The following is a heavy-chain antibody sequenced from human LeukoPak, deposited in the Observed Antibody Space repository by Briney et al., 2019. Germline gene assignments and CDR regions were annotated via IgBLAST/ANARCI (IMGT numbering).Heavy chain of an antibody. CDR3: ARGGRWYFDF. Sequence: PGGSLRLSCAASGFTFSGTWLTWVRKAPGKGLECVANIKEDGSEKHYVDSVKGRFTISRDNAMNSLYLQINSLRVEDTAVYYCARGGRWYFDFWGQGTLVTVSS. V-gene: IGHV3-7*03. D-gene: IGHD2-15*01. CDR1: GFTFSGTW. J-gene: IGHJ4*02. CDR2: IKEDGSEK.